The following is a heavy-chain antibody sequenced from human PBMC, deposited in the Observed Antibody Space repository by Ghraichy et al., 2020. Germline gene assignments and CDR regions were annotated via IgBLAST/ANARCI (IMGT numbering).Heavy chain of an antibody. V-gene: IGHV4-39*01. CDR3: ARHGYEFGIVVVVAATPLDY. D-gene: IGHD2-15*01. J-gene: IGHJ4*02. CDR1: GGSISSSSYY. Sequence: SETLSLTCTVSGGSISSSSYYWGWIRQPPGKGLEWIGSIYYSGSTYYNPSLKSRVTISVDTSKNQFSLKLSSVTAADTAVYYCARHGYEFGIVVVVAATPLDYWGQGTLVTVSS. CDR2: IYYSGST.